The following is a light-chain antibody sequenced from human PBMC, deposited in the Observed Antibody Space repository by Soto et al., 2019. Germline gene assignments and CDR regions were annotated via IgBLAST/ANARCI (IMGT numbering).Light chain of an antibody. CDR2: WAS. V-gene: IGKV4-1*01. CDR1: QTVLHSSNNQNY. CDR3: QQYYSIPLT. J-gene: IGKJ4*01. Sequence: DNVMTQSPDSLAVSLGERATVNCKSSQTVLHSSNNQNYLAWYQQKPGQPPKLLIYWASARESGVPDRFSGSGSGTDFTLTINSLQAEDVAVYYCQQYYSIPLTFGGGTKVEIK.